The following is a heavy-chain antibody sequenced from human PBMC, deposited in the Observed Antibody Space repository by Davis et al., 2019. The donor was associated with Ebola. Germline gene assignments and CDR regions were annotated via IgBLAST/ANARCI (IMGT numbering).Heavy chain of an antibody. CDR3: ARTPQYSSYGSYFDY. CDR2: IYYSGTT. J-gene: IGHJ4*02. V-gene: IGHV4-59*01. D-gene: IGHD4-11*01. Sequence: SETLSLTCAAYGGSFSGYYWSWIRQPPGKRLEWIGNIYYSGTTNYNPSLKSRVTISGDTSENQFSLIVNSVTAADTAIYYCARTPQYSSYGSYFDYWGQGALVTVPS. CDR1: GGSFSGYY.